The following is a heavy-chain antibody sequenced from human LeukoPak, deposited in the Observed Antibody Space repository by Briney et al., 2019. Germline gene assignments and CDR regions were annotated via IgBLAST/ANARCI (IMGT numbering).Heavy chain of an antibody. CDR2: IYTSGST. J-gene: IGHJ5*02. CDR1: GGSISSYY. CDR3: AGNIAAAGTGWFDP. Sequence: PSETLSLTCTVSGGSISSYYWSWIRQPAGKGLEWIGRIYTSGSTNYNPSLKSRVTMSVDTSKNQFSLKLSSVTAADTAVYYCAGNIAAAGTGWFDPWGQGTLVTVSS. V-gene: IGHV4-4*07. D-gene: IGHD6-13*01.